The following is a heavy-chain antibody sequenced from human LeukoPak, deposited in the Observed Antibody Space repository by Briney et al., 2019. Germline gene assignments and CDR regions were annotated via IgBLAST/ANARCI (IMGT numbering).Heavy chain of an antibody. CDR1: GFTFSSYS. V-gene: IGHV3-21*01. Sequence: GGSLRLSCAASGFTFSSYSMNWVRQAPGKGLEWVSSISSSSSYIYYADSVKGRFTISRDNAKNSLYLQMNSLRAEDTAVYYCAKEGIHMHYYYMDVWGKGTTVTVSS. CDR2: ISSSSSYI. D-gene: IGHD6-13*01. J-gene: IGHJ6*03. CDR3: AKEGIHMHYYYMDV.